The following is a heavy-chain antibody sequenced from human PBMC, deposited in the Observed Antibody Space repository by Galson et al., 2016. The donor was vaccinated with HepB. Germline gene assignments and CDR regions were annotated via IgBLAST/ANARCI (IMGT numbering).Heavy chain of an antibody. J-gene: IGHJ5*02. D-gene: IGHD3-10*01. CDR2: TYYRSKWYN. CDR1: GDSVSSNSAI. CDR3: ARDSGTWDGSGKGWFDP. V-gene: IGHV6-1*01. Sequence: CAISGDSVSSNSAIWIWIRQSPSRGLEWLGRTYYRSKWYNHYAVSLKSRITINPDTSKNQFSLQLNSVTPEDTAVYYCARDSGTWDGSGKGWFDPWGQGTLVTVSS.